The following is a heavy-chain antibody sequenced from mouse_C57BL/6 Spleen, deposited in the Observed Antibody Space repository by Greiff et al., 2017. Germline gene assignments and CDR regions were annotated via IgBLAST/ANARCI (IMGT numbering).Heavy chain of an antibody. D-gene: IGHD1-1*01. J-gene: IGHJ1*03. CDR1: GYTFTGYW. CDR2: ILPGSGST. CDR3: ARSLLRYQSGGV. V-gene: IGHV1-9*01. Sequence: QVQLKESGAELMKPGASVKLSCKATGYTFTGYWIEWVKQRPGHGLEWIGEILPGSGSTNYNAMFKGKGTFTADTCSNTAYMQRSSLTTEDSAIYDCARSLLRYQSGGVWGTGTTVTVSS.